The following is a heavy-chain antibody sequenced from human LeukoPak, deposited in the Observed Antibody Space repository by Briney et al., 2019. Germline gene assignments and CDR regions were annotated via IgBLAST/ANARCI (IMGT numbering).Heavy chain of an antibody. J-gene: IGHJ5*02. D-gene: IGHD3-10*01. Sequence: PSQTLSLTCAVSGGSISSGGYSWSWIRQPPGKGLEWIGYIYHSGSTYYNPSLKSRVTISVDRSKNQFSLKLSSVTAADTAVYYCARVRSGSGSYSWFDPWGQGTLVTVSS. CDR3: ARVRSGSGSYSWFDP. CDR1: GGSISSGGYS. V-gene: IGHV4-30-2*01. CDR2: IYHSGST.